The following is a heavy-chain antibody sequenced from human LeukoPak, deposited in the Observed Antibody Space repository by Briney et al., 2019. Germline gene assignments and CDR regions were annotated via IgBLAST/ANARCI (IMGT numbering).Heavy chain of an antibody. J-gene: IGHJ4*02. V-gene: IGHV4-59*01. CDR3: ARVKEGATTLYYFDY. CDR1: GGSISSYY. Sequence: PSETLSLTCTVSGGSISSYYWSWIRQPPGKGLEWIGYIYYSGSTNYNPSLKSRVTISVDTSKNQFSLKLSSVTAADTAVYYCARVKEGATTLYYFDYWGQGTLVTVSS. D-gene: IGHD1-26*01. CDR2: IYYSGST.